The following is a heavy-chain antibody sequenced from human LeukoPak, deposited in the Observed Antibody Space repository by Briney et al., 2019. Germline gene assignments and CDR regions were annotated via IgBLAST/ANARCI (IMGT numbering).Heavy chain of an antibody. V-gene: IGHV4-4*09. CDR3: ARGLRDEERHYGYYYMDV. D-gene: IGHD3-22*01. Sequence: SETLSLTCTVSGDSVSGYYGSWIRQPPGKGLEWIGYFYTSANTNYNPSLKSRVTMSVDTSKNQFSLKLSSVTAADTAVYCCARGLRDEERHYGYYYMDVWGKGTTVTVS. CDR1: GDSVSGYY. CDR2: FYTSANT. J-gene: IGHJ6*03.